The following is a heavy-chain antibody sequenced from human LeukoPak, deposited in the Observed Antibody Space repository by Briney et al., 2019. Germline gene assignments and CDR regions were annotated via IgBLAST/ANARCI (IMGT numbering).Heavy chain of an antibody. CDR3: ARDFSGSYCDWFDP. V-gene: IGHV4-59*01. CDR2: IYYSGST. J-gene: IGHJ5*02. Sequence: SETLSLTCTASGGSISSYYWSWIRQPPGKGLEWIGYIYYSGSTNYNPSLKSRVTISVDTSKNQFSLKLSSVTAADTAVYYCARDFSGSYCDWFDPWGQGTLVTVSS. CDR1: GGSISSYY. D-gene: IGHD1-26*01.